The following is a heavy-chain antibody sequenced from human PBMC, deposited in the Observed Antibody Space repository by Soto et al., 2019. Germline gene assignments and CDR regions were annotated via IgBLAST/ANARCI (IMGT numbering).Heavy chain of an antibody. J-gene: IGHJ6*02. CDR2: IWFDGSNK. D-gene: IGHD5-18*01. CDR1: GFTFSSHG. CDR3: GSSGRGDFTAMVNYFYYGMDV. V-gene: IGHV3-33*01. Sequence: GGSLRLSCIASGFTFSSHGMHWVRQAPGKGLEWVAVIWFDGSNKYYADSVKGRFTVSRDNSKNTLYLQMNSLRAEDTAVYYCGSSGRGDFTAMVNYFYYGMDVWGQETTVTVS.